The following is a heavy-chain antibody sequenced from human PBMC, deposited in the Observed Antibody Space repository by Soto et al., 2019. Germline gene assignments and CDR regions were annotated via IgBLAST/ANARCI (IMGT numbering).Heavy chain of an antibody. D-gene: IGHD6-6*01. CDR3: ARDSKGAARRDDAVDI. Sequence: GESLKISCAASGFTFSSYSMNWVRQAPGKGLEWVSYISSSSSTIYYADSVKGRFTITRDNAKNSMYLQMNSMRDEDAAVYYCARDSKGAARRDDAVDIWGQGTMVTVSS. J-gene: IGHJ3*02. CDR1: GFTFSSYS. CDR2: ISSSSSTI. V-gene: IGHV3-48*02.